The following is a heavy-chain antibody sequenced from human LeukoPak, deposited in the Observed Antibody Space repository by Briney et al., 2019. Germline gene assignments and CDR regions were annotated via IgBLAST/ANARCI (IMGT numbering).Heavy chain of an antibody. D-gene: IGHD3-10*01. CDR3: ARHAGRGDAFDI. V-gene: IGHV5-10-1*01. CDR2: VDPTDSYS. J-gene: IGHJ3*02. Sequence: GEFLKISCKGSGYSFTSYWISWVRPMPGRGLEWMGTVDPTDSYSTYSPPFQGHVTISADKSISTAYLRWSSLKASDTAMYSCARHAGRGDAFDIWGQGTMVSVSS. CDR1: GYSFTSYW.